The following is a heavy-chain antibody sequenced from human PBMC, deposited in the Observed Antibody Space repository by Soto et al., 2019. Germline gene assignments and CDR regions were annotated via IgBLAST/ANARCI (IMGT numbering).Heavy chain of an antibody. CDR3: ARGTTLTSYFDY. J-gene: IGHJ4*02. CDR2: ISSTGGSA. CDR1: GFTFSSSA. V-gene: IGHV3-23*01. Sequence: GGSLRLSCAASGFTFSSSAMNWVRQAPGKGLEWVSGISSTGGSAYLADSVKGRFSISRDNSKNTLYLQMNSLRAEDTAVYYCARGTTLTSYFDYWGQGTLVTVSS. D-gene: IGHD4-17*01.